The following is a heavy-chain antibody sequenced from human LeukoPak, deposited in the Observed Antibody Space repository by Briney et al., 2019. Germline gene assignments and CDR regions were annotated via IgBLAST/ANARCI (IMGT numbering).Heavy chain of an antibody. CDR1: AYTFTGYY. Sequence: ASVKVSCKASAYTFTGYYMHWVRQAPGQGLEWMGWINPDSGGTNYAQKFQGRVTMTRDTSISTAYMEVSRLRSDDTAVYYCAREGSGWYGNFDYWGQGTLVSVSS. V-gene: IGHV1-2*02. CDR2: INPDSGGT. J-gene: IGHJ4*02. D-gene: IGHD6-19*01. CDR3: AREGSGWYGNFDY.